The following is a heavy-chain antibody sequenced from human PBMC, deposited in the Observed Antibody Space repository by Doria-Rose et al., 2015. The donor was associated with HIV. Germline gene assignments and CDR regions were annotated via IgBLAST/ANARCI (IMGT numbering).Heavy chain of an antibody. CDR2: TYYTGTS. V-gene: IGHV4-31*03. Sequence: QVQLQQWGPGLVKPSETLSLTCSVSGASVSSRGYYWNWIRQVPGKGLESLGYTYYTGTSDYSPSLKSRLNMAVDTSKNQFSLKLSFVAVADTAVYYCARMGSYRELDYWGQGALVIVPA. CDR3: ARMGSYRELDY. CDR1: GASVSSRGYY. D-gene: IGHD3-3*01. J-gene: IGHJ4*02.